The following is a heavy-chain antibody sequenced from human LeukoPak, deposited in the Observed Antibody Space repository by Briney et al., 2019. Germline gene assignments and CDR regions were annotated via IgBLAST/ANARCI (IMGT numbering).Heavy chain of an antibody. Sequence: SVKVSCKASGGTFSSYAISWERQAPGQGLEWMGRIIPIFGTANYAQKFQGRVTITTDESTSTAYMELSSLRSEDTAVYYCARGGHHPPDILTGYYIWGQGTLVTVSS. D-gene: IGHD3-9*01. J-gene: IGHJ4*02. CDR1: GGTFSSYA. CDR3: ARGGHHPPDILTGYYI. CDR2: IIPIFGTA. V-gene: IGHV1-69*05.